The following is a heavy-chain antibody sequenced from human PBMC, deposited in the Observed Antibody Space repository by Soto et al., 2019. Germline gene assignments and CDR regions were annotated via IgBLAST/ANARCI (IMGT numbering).Heavy chain of an antibody. D-gene: IGHD3-3*01. Sequence: SETLSLTCTVAGGSISSSSYYWGWIRQPPGKGLEWFGSIYYSGSTYYNPTLKGLVTMSVDTSKNPLSLWLSSVTAADTAVYYCARHVSNYDFWSRYYYGMEVWGQGTTVTVSS. CDR2: IYYSGST. CDR1: GGSISSSSYY. V-gene: IGHV4-39*01. J-gene: IGHJ6*02. CDR3: ARHVSNYDFWSRYYYGMEV.